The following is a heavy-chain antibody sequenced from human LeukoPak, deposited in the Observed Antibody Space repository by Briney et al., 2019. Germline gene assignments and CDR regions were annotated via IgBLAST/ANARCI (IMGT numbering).Heavy chain of an antibody. CDR3: ARRFFYCSSTSWPTIHDAFDI. CDR2: IYPGDSDT. D-gene: IGHD2-2*01. Sequence: GESLKISCKGSGYSFTSYWIGWVRQMPGKGLEWMGIIYPGDSDTRYSPSFQGQVTISADKSISTAYLQWSSLKASDTAMYYCARRFFYCSSTSWPTIHDAFDIWGQGTMVTVSS. V-gene: IGHV5-51*01. CDR1: GYSFTSYW. J-gene: IGHJ3*02.